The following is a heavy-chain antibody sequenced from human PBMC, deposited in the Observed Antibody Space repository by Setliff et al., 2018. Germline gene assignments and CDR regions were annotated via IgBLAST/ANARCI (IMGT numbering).Heavy chain of an antibody. CDR3: AKGGYCSGGSCYSIHAFDT. D-gene: IGHD2-15*01. CDR1: GFTFSSYG. J-gene: IGHJ3*02. Sequence: GESLKISCAASGFTFSSYGMHWVRQAPGKGLEWVAVIWYDGSNKYYADSVKGRFTISRDNSKNTLYLQMNSLRAEDTAVYYCAKGGYCSGGSCYSIHAFDTWGQGTKVTVSS. CDR2: IWYDGSNK. V-gene: IGHV3-33*06.